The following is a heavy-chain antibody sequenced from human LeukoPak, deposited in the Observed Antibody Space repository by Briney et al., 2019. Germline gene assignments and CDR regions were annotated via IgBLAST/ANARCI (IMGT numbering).Heavy chain of an antibody. CDR1: SDSISGYY. CDR3: ARQMPGSSGFDS. V-gene: IGHV4-59*08. CDR2: IFSSGTT. Sequence: SETLSLTCTVSSDSISGYYWTWIRQPPGKGLEWIGYIFSSGTTKYNPSLKSRVTISIDTSKNQFSLKLTSVNAADTAVYYCARQMPGSSGFDSWGQGTLVTVSS. D-gene: IGHD6-19*01. J-gene: IGHJ4*02.